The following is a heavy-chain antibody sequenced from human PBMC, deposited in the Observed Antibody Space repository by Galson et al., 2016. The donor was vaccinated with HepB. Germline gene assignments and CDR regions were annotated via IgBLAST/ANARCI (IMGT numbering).Heavy chain of an antibody. J-gene: IGHJ4*02. CDR1: GFTFTKYG. Sequence: SLRLSCAASGFTFTKYGMRWVRQAPGKGLEWVAVISYDAIKYYADSVKGRFTISRDNSKNTLYLQMNSLRAEDTAVYYCAKDYPIPGFWGQGTLVTVSS. D-gene: IGHD3-10*01. CDR3: AKDYPIPGF. CDR2: ISYDAIK. V-gene: IGHV3-30*18.